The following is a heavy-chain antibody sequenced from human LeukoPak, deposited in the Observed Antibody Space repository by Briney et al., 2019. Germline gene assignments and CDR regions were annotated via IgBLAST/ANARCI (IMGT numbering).Heavy chain of an antibody. CDR2: IYYSGRT. J-gene: IGHJ3*02. CDR3: AKSNGYGLIDI. V-gene: IGHV4-59*03. Sequence: PSETPSLTCTVSGGSISSYYWSWIRQPPGKGLEWIGHIYYSGRTNYNPSLKSRVTISVDTSRRQFSLKLTSVTAADTAVYYCAKSNGYGLIDIWGQGTMVTVSS. D-gene: IGHD3-22*01. CDR1: GGSISSYY.